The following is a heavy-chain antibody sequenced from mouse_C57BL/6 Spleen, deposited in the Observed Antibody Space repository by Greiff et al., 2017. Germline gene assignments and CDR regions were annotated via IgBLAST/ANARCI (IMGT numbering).Heavy chain of an antibody. CDR2: IDPSDSEP. D-gene: IGHD1-1*01. Sequence: QVQLQQPGAELVRPGSSVKLSCKASGYTFTSYWMHWVKQRPIQGLEWIGNIDPSDSEPHYHQKFKDKATLTVDKSSSTAYMQLSSLTSEDSAVYYCARYYYGSSPYWYFDVWGTGTTDTVSS. V-gene: IGHV1-52*01. CDR1: GYTFTSYW. J-gene: IGHJ1*03. CDR3: ARYYYGSSPYWYFDV.